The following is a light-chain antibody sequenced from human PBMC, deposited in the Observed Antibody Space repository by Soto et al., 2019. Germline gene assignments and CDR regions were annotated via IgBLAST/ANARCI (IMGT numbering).Light chain of an antibody. CDR2: YVS. J-gene: IGLJ1*01. CDR1: SSDVGGYNY. V-gene: IGLV2-14*03. Sequence: SALTQPASVSGAPGQSITISCTGTSSDVGGYNYVSWYQHHPGKAPKLMIFYVSNRPSGVSNRFSGSKSGNTASLTISGLQPEDEADYYCSSYTTSNTRQIVFGTGTKVTVL. CDR3: SSYTTSNTRQIV.